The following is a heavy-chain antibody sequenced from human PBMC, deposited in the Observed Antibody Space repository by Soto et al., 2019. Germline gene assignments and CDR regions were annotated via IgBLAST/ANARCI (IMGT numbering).Heavy chain of an antibody. Sequence: SVKVSCKASGGTFSSYAISWLRQAPGQGLEWMGGIIPIFGTANYAQKFQGRVTITADESTSTAYMELSSLRSEDTAVYYCARARGLYSSSSHNPYYYSGMDVWGQGTTVTVS. CDR1: GGTFSSYA. CDR2: IIPIFGTA. J-gene: IGHJ6*02. V-gene: IGHV1-69*13. D-gene: IGHD6-6*01. CDR3: ARARGLYSSSSHNPYYYSGMDV.